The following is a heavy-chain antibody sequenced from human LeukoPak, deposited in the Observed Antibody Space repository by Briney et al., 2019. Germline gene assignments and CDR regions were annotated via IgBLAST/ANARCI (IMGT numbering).Heavy chain of an antibody. CDR3: AAQVGRLRLAVYSVY. CDR2: ISGSGGST. Sequence: GGSLRLSCAASGFTFSSYAMSWVRQAPGKGLEWVSAISGSGGSTYYADSVKGRFTISRDNSKNTLYLQMNSLRAEDTAVYYCAAQVGRLRLAVYSVYWGQGTLVTVSS. J-gene: IGHJ4*02. CDR1: GFTFSSYA. V-gene: IGHV3-23*01. D-gene: IGHD5-12*01.